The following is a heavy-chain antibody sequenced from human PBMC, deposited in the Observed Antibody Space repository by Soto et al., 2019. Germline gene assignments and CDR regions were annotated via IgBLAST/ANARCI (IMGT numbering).Heavy chain of an antibody. V-gene: IGHV4-34*01. CDR2: INQYGTT. CDR1: GESLSDHY. Sequence: QVQLQQWGAGLLKPSETLSLICAVSGESLSDHYWSWIRQSPGKGLEWIGDINQYGTTNYNPSRKSPVTISADTSKNQFFLRLASVTAADTAIYYCARGAHISGVTRCFDPWGQGTLVTVSS. D-gene: IGHD1-20*01. CDR3: ARGAHISGVTRCFDP. J-gene: IGHJ5*02.